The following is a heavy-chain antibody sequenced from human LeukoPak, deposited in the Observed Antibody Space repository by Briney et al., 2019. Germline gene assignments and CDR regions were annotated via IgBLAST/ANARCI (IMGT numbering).Heavy chain of an antibody. CDR1: GGSISSYY. J-gene: IGHJ4*02. CDR2: IYYSGST. D-gene: IGHD2-2*01. CDR3: ARDSPLVVVPAAPLYYFDY. Sequence: SETLSLTCTVFGGSISSYYWSWIRQPPGKGLEWIGYIYYSGSTNYNPSLKSRVTISVDTSKNQFSLKLSSVTAADTAVYYCARDSPLVVVPAAPLYYFDYWGQGTLVTVSS. V-gene: IGHV4-59*01.